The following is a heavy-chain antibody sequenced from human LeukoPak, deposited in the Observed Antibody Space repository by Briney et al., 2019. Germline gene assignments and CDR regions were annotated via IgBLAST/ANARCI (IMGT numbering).Heavy chain of an antibody. CDR1: GGSFRGYY. V-gene: IGHV4-34*01. D-gene: IGHD3-10*01. J-gene: IGHJ4*02. CDR2: INHSGST. CDR3: ARGSSYYGSGSYYNGRGYDY. Sequence: SETLSLTCAVYGGSFRGYYWSWIRQPPWKGLEWIGDINHSGSTNYNPSLKSRVTISVDTSKNQFSLKLSSVTAADTAVYYCARGSSYYGSGSYYNGRGYDYWGQGTLVTVSS.